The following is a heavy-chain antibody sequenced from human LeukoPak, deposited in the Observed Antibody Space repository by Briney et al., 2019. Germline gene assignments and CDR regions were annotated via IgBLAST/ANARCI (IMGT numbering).Heavy chain of an antibody. J-gene: IGHJ4*02. CDR1: GFTFSSYA. V-gene: IGHV3-23*01. CDR3: AKDLFLGLYDSSGYYVRARNAFDY. CDR2: ISGSGGST. Sequence: PGGSLRLSCAASGFTFSSYAMSWVRQAPGKGLEWVSAISGSGGSTYYADSVKGRFTISRDNSKNTLYLQMNSLRAEDTAVYYCAKDLFLGLYDSSGYYVRARNAFDYWGQGTLVTVSS. D-gene: IGHD3-22*01.